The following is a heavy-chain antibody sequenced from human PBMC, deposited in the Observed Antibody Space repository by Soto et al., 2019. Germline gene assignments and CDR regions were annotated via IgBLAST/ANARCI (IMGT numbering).Heavy chain of an antibody. CDR3: ARRGVTSREFLPL. CDR2: INPAGGNT. D-gene: IGHD2-2*01. CDR1: GYTFVNYY. V-gene: IGHV1-46*01. J-gene: IGHJ4*02. Sequence: QVQLVQSGAEVQKPGVSVKLSCKASGYTFVNYYIHWVRQAPGQGLEWMGMINPAGGNTAYAQKFQGRVPTTRETSTSTGYMELTRLRFEDTAVYSCARRGVTSREFLPLWGPGTLVTVSS.